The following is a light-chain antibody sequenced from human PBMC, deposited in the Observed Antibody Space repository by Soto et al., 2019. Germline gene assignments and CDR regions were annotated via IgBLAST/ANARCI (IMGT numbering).Light chain of an antibody. CDR3: QTWVTGIQV. CDR2: LNSDGSH. CDR1: SGHSSYA. J-gene: IGLJ2*01. Sequence: QSVLTQSPSASASLGASVKLTCTLSSGHSSYAIAWHQQRPEKGPRYLMKLNSDGSHSKGDWIPDRFSGSSSGAERYLTISSLQSEDEADYYCQTWVTGIQVFGGGTKLTVL. V-gene: IGLV4-69*01.